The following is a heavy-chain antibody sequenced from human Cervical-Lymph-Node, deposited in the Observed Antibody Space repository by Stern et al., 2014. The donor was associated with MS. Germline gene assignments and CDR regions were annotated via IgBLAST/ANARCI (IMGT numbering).Heavy chain of an antibody. Sequence: QVQLQESGPGLVRPSETLSLTCAVSGASINSYYWRWIRLPPGKGLEWIGYVYYGGNTNYSPSLKSRVTISADTAKDQFSLNLRSVTAADTAIYYCAVGSGYGLFEVWGQGSLVTVSS. CDR3: AVGSGYGLFEV. D-gene: IGHD5-12*01. V-gene: IGHV4-59*01. J-gene: IGHJ4*02. CDR2: VYYGGNT. CDR1: GASINSYY.